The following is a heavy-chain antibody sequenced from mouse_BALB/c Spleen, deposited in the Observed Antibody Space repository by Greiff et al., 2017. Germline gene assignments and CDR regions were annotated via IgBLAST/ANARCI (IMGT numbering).Heavy chain of an antibody. D-gene: IGHD2-4*01. CDR1: GFAFSSYD. CDR3: ARQVYYDYAVYYAMDY. V-gene: IGHV5-12-1*01. CDR2: ISSGGGST. J-gene: IGHJ4*01. Sequence: EVQLVESGGGLVKPGGSLKLSCAASGFAFSSYDMSWVRQTPEKRLEWVAYISSGGGSTYYPDTVKGRFTISRDNAKNTLYLQMSSLKSEDTAMYYCARQVYYDYAVYYAMDYWGQGTSVTVSS.